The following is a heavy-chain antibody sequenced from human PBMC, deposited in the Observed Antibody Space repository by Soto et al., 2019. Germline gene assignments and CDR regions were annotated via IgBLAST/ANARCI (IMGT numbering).Heavy chain of an antibody. CDR2: INTGTGNP. CDR3: ARGSKGVGRLFGF. D-gene: IGHD2-15*01. J-gene: IGHJ4*02. CDR1: GYTFTAFP. Sequence: ASVEVSCKASGYTFTAFPIHWLRQAPGQRLEWLGWINTGTGNPRYSKKFEDRVTISRDTSADAAYIELSSLRSEDTAVYYCARGSKGVGRLFGFWGQGSRVTVSS. V-gene: IGHV1-3*04.